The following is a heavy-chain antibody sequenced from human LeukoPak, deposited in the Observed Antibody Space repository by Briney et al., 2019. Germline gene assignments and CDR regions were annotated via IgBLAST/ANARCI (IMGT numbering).Heavy chain of an antibody. CDR3: ARDLYSSGWTDAFDF. V-gene: IGHV1-2*02. J-gene: IGHJ3*01. D-gene: IGHD6-19*01. Sequence: GASVKVSCKASGYTFTGYYMHWVRQAPGQGLEWMGWINPNSGDTNYSQKFQGRVSMTRDTSINTAYMELSRLTSDDTAVYYCARDLYSSGWTDAFDFWGQGTMDTVSS. CDR1: GYTFTGYY. CDR2: INPNSGDT.